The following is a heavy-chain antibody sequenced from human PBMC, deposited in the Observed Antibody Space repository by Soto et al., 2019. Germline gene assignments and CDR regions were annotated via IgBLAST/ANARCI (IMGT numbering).Heavy chain of an antibody. CDR3: ARDGDLPDYGDYVLSSENSPTYGMDV. CDR2: INPSGGST. J-gene: IGHJ6*02. CDR1: GYTFTSYY. V-gene: IGHV1-46*01. D-gene: IGHD4-17*01. Sequence: GASVKVSCKASGYTFTSYYMHWVRQAPGQGLEWMGIINPSGGSTSYAQKFQGRVTMTRDTSTSTVYMELSSLRSEDTAVYYCARDGDLPDYGDYVLSSENSPTYGMDVWGQGTTVTVSS.